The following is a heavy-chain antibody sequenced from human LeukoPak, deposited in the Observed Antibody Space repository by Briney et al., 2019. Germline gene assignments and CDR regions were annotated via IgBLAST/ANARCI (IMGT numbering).Heavy chain of an antibody. CDR1: GYTFTGYY. D-gene: IGHD5-18*01. J-gene: IGHJ5*02. V-gene: IGHV1-2*02. CDR2: INPNSGGT. Sequence: GASVKVSCKTSGYTFTGYYIHWVRQAPGQGLEWMGWINPNSGGTNYAQNFQGRVTMTRDTSINTAYMELGRLRSDDTAVYYCARSPGLDTAVDNRPWGQGTLITVSS. CDR3: ARSPGLDTAVDNRP.